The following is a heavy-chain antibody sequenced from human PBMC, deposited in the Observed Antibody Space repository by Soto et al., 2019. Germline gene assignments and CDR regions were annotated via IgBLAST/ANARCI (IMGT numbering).Heavy chain of an antibody. CDR1: GGSSSGYY. D-gene: IGHD6-13*01. Sequence: SETLSLTCAVYGGSSSGYYWSWIRQPPGKGLEWIGEINHSGSTNYNPSLKSRVTISVDTSKNQFSLKLSSVTAADTAVYYCARGNGAAAGLYYYGMDVWGQGTTVTSP. CDR2: INHSGST. CDR3: ARGNGAAAGLYYYGMDV. V-gene: IGHV4-34*01. J-gene: IGHJ6*02.